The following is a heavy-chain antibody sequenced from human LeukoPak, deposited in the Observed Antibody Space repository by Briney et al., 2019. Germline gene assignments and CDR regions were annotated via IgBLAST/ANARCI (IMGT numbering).Heavy chain of an antibody. CDR3: ARPMVRGAHDFDY. V-gene: IGHV1-2*02. D-gene: IGHD3-10*01. CDR1: GYTFTVYY. CDR2: INPNSGGT. Sequence: GASVKVSCKASGYTFTVYYMHWVRQAPGQGLEWMGWINPNSGGTNYAQKFQGRVTMTRDTSISTAYMELSRLRSDDTAVYYCARPMVRGAHDFDYWGQGTLVTVSS. J-gene: IGHJ4*02.